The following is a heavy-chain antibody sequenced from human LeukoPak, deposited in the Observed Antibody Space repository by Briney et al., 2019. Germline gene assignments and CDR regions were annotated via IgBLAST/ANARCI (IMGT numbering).Heavy chain of an antibody. CDR1: GFTFSNYA. CDR2: IGGSGGST. V-gene: IGHV3-23*01. D-gene: IGHD5-24*01. CDR3: AKSPRWGDLDY. J-gene: IGHJ4*02. Sequence: PGGSLRLSCAASGFTFSNYAMNWVRQAPGKGLEWVSAIGGSGGSTYYADSVKGRFTISRDNSKNTLHLQMDSLRAEDTAVYYCAKSPRWGDLDYWGQGTLVTVSS.